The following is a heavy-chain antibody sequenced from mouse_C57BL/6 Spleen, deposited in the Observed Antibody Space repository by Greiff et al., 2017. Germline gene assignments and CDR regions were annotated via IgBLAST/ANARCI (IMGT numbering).Heavy chain of an antibody. V-gene: IGHV1-54*01. J-gene: IGHJ4*01. CDR1: GYAFTNYL. Sequence: QVQLQQSGAELVRPGTSVKVSCKASGYAFTNYLIEWVKQRPGQGLEWIGVINPGSGGTNYNEKFKGKATLTADKSSSTAYRQLSSLTSEDSAVYFCAGYDDYYAMDYWGQGTSVTVSS. D-gene: IGHD2-2*01. CDR3: AGYDDYYAMDY. CDR2: INPGSGGT.